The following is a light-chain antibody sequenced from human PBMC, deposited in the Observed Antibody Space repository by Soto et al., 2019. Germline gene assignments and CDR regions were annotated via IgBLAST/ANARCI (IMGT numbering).Light chain of an antibody. J-gene: IGLJ3*02. CDR2: ENN. Sequence: QSVLTQPPSVSAAPGQKVTISCSGSSSNIGKNYVSWYQQFPGTAPKLLIYENNKRPSGIPDRFSGSRSGTSATLGITGLQTGDEADYYCGTWDNSLSAVVFGGGTKVTVL. CDR3: GTWDNSLSAVV. V-gene: IGLV1-51*02. CDR1: SSNIGKNY.